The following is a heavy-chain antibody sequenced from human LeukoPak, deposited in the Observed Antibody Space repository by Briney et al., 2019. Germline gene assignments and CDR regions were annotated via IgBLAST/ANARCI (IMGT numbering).Heavy chain of an antibody. D-gene: IGHD5-18*01. CDR1: GFIFNNYA. J-gene: IGHJ6*02. V-gene: IGHV3-9*01. Sequence: PGGSLRLSCAGSGFIFNNYAMHWVRQPPGKGLEWVSGISWNSGSIDYADSVKGRFTISRDNSKNTLYLQMNSLRAEDTAVYYCARDGYGALYGMDVWGQGTTVTVSS. CDR2: ISWNSGSI. CDR3: ARDGYGALYGMDV.